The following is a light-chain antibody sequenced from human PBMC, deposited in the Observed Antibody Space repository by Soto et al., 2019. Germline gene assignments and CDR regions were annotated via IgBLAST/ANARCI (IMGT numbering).Light chain of an antibody. J-gene: IGKJ3*01. CDR2: GAS. Sequence: EIVMTQSPATLSVSPGERATLSCRASQSVSSNLAWYQQKPGKAPSLLLYGASTRATGIPARFSGSVSGTEVTLPTTSLQSEYFAVCYCKRYNNSPAYTFGPGTKVAI. CDR1: QSVSSN. CDR3: KRYNNSPAYT. V-gene: IGKV3-15*01.